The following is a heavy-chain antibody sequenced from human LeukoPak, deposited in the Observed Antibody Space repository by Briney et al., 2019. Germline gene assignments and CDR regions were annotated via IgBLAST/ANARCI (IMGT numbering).Heavy chain of an antibody. J-gene: IGHJ4*02. V-gene: IGHV4-39*01. CDR1: GGSISSSSYY. Sequence: SETLSLTCTVSGGSISSSSYYWGWIRQPPGKGLEWIGSIYYSGSTYHNPSLKGRVTISVDTSKNQFSLKLSSVTAADTAVYYCARGKLYYYDSSGYYYFDYWGQGTLVTVSS. CDR3: ARGKLYYYDSSGYYYFDY. CDR2: IYYSGST. D-gene: IGHD3-22*01.